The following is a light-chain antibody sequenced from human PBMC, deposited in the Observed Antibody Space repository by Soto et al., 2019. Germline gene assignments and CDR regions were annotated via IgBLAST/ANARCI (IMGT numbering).Light chain of an antibody. CDR3: QQYYMSPLT. CDR2: WAS. CDR1: QSVLYSSNNKNY. J-gene: IGKJ4*01. V-gene: IGKV4-1*01. Sequence: DIVMTQSPDSLAVSLGERATINCKSSQSVLYSSNNKNYLAWYQQKPGQPPKLLIYWASTRESGVPDRFSGSGSGTDFTLTISSLQAEDVAVYYCQQYYMSPLTCGGGTKVEI.